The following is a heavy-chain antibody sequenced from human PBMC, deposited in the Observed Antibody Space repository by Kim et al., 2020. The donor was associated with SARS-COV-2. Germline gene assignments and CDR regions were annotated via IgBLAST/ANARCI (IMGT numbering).Heavy chain of an antibody. Sequence: SESTKYPPTPKSRIILSIPTSKNQFALKLRSVTAADTAVYYCARGAPFDYWGQGTLVTVSS. CDR3: ARGAPFDY. CDR2: SEST. J-gene: IGHJ4*02. D-gene: IGHD6-6*01. V-gene: IGHV4-59*09.